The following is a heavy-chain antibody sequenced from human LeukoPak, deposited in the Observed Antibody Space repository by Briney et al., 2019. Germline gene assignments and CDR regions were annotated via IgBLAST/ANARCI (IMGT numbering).Heavy chain of an antibody. V-gene: IGHV1-2*02. CDR1: GYTFTAYY. CDR3: ARDHCSANSCYEDYYNGLDV. D-gene: IGHD2-2*01. CDR2: INPKSGGT. Sequence: GASVKVSCKASGYTFTAYYLQWVRLAPGQGLEWMGWINPKSGGTEYPQRFQGRVTMTRDTSISTAYMELSRLRSDDTAVYYCARDHCSANSCYEDYYNGLDVWGQGTTVTASS. J-gene: IGHJ6*02.